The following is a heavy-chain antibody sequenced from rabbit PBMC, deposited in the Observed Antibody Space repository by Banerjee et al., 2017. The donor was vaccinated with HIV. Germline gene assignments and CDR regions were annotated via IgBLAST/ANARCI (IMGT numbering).Heavy chain of an antibody. J-gene: IGHJ4*01. V-gene: IGHV1S45*01. CDR1: GFTLSSYW. CDR3: ARDAGYAGSNL. D-gene: IGHD4-2*01. Sequence: QEQLEESGGDLVKPEGSLTLTCTASGFTLSSYWLCWVRQAPGKGLEWIACIGAGSTYYATWAKGRFTISKTSSTTVTLQMTSLTAADTATYFCARDAGYAGSNLWGQGTLVTVS. CDR2: IGAGST.